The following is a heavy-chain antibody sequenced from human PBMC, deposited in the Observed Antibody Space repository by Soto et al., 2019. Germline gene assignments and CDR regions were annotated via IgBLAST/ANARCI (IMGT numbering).Heavy chain of an antibody. D-gene: IGHD3-10*01. J-gene: IGHJ4*02. Sequence: GLDLEWLALIYWDDDKRYSPSLKSRLTITKDTSKNQVVLTMTNMDPVDTATYYCAHSFYGSGETDHFFDYWGQGTLVTVSS. CDR2: IYWDDDK. V-gene: IGHV2-5*02. CDR3: AHSFYGSGETDHFFDY.